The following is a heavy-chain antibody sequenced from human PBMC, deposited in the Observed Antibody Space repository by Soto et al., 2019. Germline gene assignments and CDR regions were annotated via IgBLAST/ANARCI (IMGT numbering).Heavy chain of an antibody. CDR3: ARGKRFSDWFDP. D-gene: IGHD3-3*01. CDR2: IYGSGST. V-gene: IGHV4-4*07. CDR1: GGAIGSHY. Sequence: SETLSLTCTISGGAIGSHYWTWIRQPAGKGLEWIGRIYGSGSTKYNPSLQSRVTMSLDTSKNQFSLRLESVTAADTAVYYCARGKRFSDWFDPWGQGTLVTVSS. J-gene: IGHJ5*02.